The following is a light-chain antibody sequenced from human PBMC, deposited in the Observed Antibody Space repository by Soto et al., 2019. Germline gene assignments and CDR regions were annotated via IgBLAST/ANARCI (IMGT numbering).Light chain of an antibody. Sequence: EFVLTQSPATLSLSPGERATLSCRASQSVSSYLAWYQQKPGQAPRLLIYDVSKRATGIPARFSASGSGTDFTLTINSLGPEDFAVYYCQQRGTFGGGTKVEIK. CDR3: QQRGT. J-gene: IGKJ4*01. V-gene: IGKV3-11*01. CDR1: QSVSSY. CDR2: DVS.